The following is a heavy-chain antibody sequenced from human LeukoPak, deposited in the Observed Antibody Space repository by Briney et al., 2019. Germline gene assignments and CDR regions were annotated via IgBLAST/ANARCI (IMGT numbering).Heavy chain of an antibody. V-gene: IGHV3-48*03. J-gene: IGHJ6*02. Sequence: GGSLRLSCAASGFTFRSYEMNWVRQAPGKGLEWVSYISSSGSTIYYADSVKGRFTISRDNAKNSLYLQMNSLRAEDTAVYYCARGLKSYYGMDVWGQGTTVTVSS. CDR3: ARGLKSYYGMDV. CDR2: ISSSGSTI. CDR1: GFTFRSYE.